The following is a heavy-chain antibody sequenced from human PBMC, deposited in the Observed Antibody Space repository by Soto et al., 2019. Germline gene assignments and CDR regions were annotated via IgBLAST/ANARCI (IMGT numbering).Heavy chain of an antibody. Sequence: EVQLVESGGGVVQPGGSLRLSCAASGFTFSSDWMHWVRQAPGKGLVWVSRINGDGTNTDYADSVKGRFTISRDNPKNTLYLQMNSLRAEDAAVYYCVRSHGDPPGWGQGTLVTVSS. V-gene: IGHV3-74*01. CDR1: GFTFSSDW. CDR2: INGDGTNT. J-gene: IGHJ4*02. CDR3: VRSHGDPPG. D-gene: IGHD4-17*01.